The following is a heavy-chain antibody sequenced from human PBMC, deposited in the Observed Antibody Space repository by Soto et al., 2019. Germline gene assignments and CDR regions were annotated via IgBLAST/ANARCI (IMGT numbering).Heavy chain of an antibody. J-gene: IGHJ4*02. Sequence: RLSCAASGFTYESYAMSWVRQAPGKGLEWVSGINSGGTVAHYADSVKGRFAISRDNSKNTLSLEMNSLRADDTGLYYCAISTGGFGGLFVVHSDYWGQGTLITVSS. V-gene: IGHV3-23*01. CDR1: GFTYESYA. D-gene: IGHD3-16*02. CDR2: INSGGTVA. CDR3: AISTGGFGGLFVVHSDY.